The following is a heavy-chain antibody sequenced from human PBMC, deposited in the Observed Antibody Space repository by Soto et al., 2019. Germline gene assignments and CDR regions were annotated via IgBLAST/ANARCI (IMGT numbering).Heavy chain of an antibody. CDR3: ARGWARFSLIHNWFDP. CDR1: GFTFSSYA. D-gene: IGHD3-3*01. J-gene: IGHJ5*02. V-gene: IGHV3-30-3*01. CDR2: ISYDGSNK. Sequence: GGSLRLSCAASGFTFSSYAMHWVRQAPGKGLEWVAVISYDGSNKYYADSVKGRFTISRDNSKNTLYLQMNSLRAEDTAVYYCARGWARFSLIHNWFDPWGQGTLVTVSS.